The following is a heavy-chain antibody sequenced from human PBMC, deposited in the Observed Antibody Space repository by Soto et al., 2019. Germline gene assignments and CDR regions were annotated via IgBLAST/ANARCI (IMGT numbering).Heavy chain of an antibody. D-gene: IGHD2-2*01. V-gene: IGHV3-30*18. J-gene: IGHJ6*02. CDR2: ISYDGSNK. CDR1: GFTFSSYG. Sequence: PGWSLRLSCAASGFTFSSYGMHWVRQAPGKGLEWVAVISYDGSNKYYADSVKGRFTISRDNSKNTLYLQMNSLRAEDTAVYYCAKDLVVVPAATTYYYYYGMDVWGQGTTVTVSS. CDR3: AKDLVVVPAATTYYYYYGMDV.